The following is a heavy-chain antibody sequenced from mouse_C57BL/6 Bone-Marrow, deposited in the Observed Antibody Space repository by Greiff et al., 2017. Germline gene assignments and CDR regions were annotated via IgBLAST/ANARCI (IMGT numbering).Heavy chain of an antibody. CDR1: GYSFTSYY. CDR3: ARSGLDPLDY. D-gene: IGHD3-3*01. V-gene: IGHV1-66*01. CDR2: IYPGSGNT. J-gene: IGHJ2*01. Sequence: VKLQESGPELVKPGASVKISCKASGYSFTSYYIHWVKQRPGQGLEWIGWIYPGSGNTKYNEKFKGKATLTADTSSSTAYMQLSSLTSEDSAVYYCARSGLDPLDYWGQGTTLTVSS.